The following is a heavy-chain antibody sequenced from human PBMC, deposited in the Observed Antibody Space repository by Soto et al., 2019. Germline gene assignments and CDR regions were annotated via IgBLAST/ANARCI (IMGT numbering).Heavy chain of an antibody. CDR2: IDWDDDK. V-gene: IGHV2-70*04. Sequence: SGPTLVNPTQTLTLTCTFSGFSLSTSGMRVSWIRQPPGKALEWLARIDWDDDKYYSTSLKTRLTISKDTSKNQVVLTMTNMDPVDTATYYCARIRGSSSWYNPTYYYYYMDVWGKGTTVTVSS. CDR1: GFSLSTSGMR. CDR3: ARIRGSSSWYNPTYYYYYMDV. D-gene: IGHD6-13*01. J-gene: IGHJ6*03.